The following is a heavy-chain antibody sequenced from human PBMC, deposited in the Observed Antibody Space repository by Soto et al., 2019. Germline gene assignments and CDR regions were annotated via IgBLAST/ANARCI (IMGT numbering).Heavy chain of an antibody. CDR1: GGSISSRTYY. J-gene: IGHJ4*02. V-gene: IGHV4-39*01. CDR3: SGQDYYDSSGYFI. CDR2: IYHTGST. D-gene: IGHD3-22*01. Sequence: QLQLRESGPGLVKPSETLSLTCTVSGGSISSRTYYWGWIRQPPGKGLEWIGCIYHTGSTYYNPSLKSRVTISVDTSKKQFSLKLSSVTAADTAVYYCSGQDYYDSSGYFIWGQGTLVTVSS.